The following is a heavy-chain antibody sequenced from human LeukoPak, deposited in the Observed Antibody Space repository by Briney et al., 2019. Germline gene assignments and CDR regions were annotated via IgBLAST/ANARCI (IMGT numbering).Heavy chain of an antibody. CDR1: GFTFSSYW. J-gene: IGHJ4*02. D-gene: IGHD1-26*01. V-gene: IGHV3-7*01. CDR3: ARDPVEWELLLDY. CDR2: MNIDGSEK. Sequence: GGSLRLSCAASGFTFSSYWMGWVRQAPGKRLEWVANMNIDGSEKYYADSAKGRFTISRDNARNSVYLQMNSLRVEDTAVYYCARDPVEWELLLDYWGQGTLVTVSS.